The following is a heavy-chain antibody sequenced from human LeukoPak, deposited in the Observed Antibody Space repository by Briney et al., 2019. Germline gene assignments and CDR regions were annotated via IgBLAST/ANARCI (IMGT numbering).Heavy chain of an antibody. CDR1: GGTFSSYA. CDR2: IIPILGIA. CDR3: ARERPSSCYFDF. Sequence: SVKVSCKASGGTFSSYAISWVRQAPGQGLEWMGRIIPILGIANYAQKFQGRVTITADKSTSTAYMELSSLRSEDTAVYNSARERPSSCYFDFWGLGTLVTVSS. V-gene: IGHV1-69*04. J-gene: IGHJ4*02.